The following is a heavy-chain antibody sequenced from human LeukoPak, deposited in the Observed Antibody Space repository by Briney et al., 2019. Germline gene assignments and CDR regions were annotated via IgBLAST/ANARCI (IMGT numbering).Heavy chain of an antibody. D-gene: IGHD4-23*01. V-gene: IGHV3-74*01. J-gene: IGHJ5*02. Sequence: GGSLRLSCAASGFTFSSYGMHWVRQTPGKGLVWVSRINSDGSSTRYADSVKGRFTISRDNAKNTLDLQMSSLRAEDTAVYYCARAYGGYNWSDPWGQGTLVTVSS. CDR3: ARAYGGYNWSDP. CDR2: INSDGSST. CDR1: GFTFSSYG.